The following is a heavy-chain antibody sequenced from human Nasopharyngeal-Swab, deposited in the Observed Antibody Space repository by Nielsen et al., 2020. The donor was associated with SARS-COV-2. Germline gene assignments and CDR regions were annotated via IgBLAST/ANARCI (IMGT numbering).Heavy chain of an antibody. CDR3: ARIKYYYDSSDVFDY. Sequence: VRQAPGKGLEWVAVISYDGSNRYYADSVKGRFTISRDNSKNTLYLQMNSLRAEDTAVYYCARIKYYYDSSDVFDYWGQGTLVTVSS. D-gene: IGHD3-22*01. CDR2: ISYDGSNR. J-gene: IGHJ4*02. V-gene: IGHV3-30-3*01.